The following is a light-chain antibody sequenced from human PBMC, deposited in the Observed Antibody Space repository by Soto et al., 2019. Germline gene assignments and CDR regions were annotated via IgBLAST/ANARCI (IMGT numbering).Light chain of an antibody. CDR2: ESN. CDR1: SSNIGKNS. Sequence: QSVLTQPPSVSAAPGQKVTISCSGSSSNIGKNSVSWYQQLPGAAPKLLIHESNKRPSGIPDRFSGSKSGTSATLDITVLQTGDEADYYCGAWDSSLSASYVFGTGTKVTVL. CDR3: GAWDSSLSASYV. J-gene: IGLJ1*01. V-gene: IGLV1-51*02.